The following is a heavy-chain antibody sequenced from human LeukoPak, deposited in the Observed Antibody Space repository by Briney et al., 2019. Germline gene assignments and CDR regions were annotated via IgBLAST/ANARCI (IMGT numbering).Heavy chain of an antibody. V-gene: IGHV4-30-4*08. J-gene: IGHJ4*02. D-gene: IGHD4-17*01. Sequence: SETLSLACTVSGGSISSDDYYWSWIRQPPGKGLEWIGYIYYSESTYCNPSLKSRVTISLDKSKNQFSLKLSSVTAADTAVYYCASPVTTSGEIDYWGQGTLVTVSS. CDR3: ASPVTTSGEIDY. CDR2: IYYSEST. CDR1: GGSISSDDYY.